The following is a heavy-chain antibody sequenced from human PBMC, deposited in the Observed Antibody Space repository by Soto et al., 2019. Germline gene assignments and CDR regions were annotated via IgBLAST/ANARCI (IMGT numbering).Heavy chain of an antibody. V-gene: IGHV4-30-2*01. CDR2: IYYSGST. CDR3: ARQNDSSVSLFDY. D-gene: IGHD3-22*01. Sequence: SETLSLTCAVSGGSISSGGYSWSWIRQPPGKGLEWIGYIYYSGSTYYNPSLKSRVTISVDRSKNQFSLKLSSVTAADTAVYYCARQNDSSVSLFDYWGQGTLVTVSS. J-gene: IGHJ4*02. CDR1: GGSISSGGYS.